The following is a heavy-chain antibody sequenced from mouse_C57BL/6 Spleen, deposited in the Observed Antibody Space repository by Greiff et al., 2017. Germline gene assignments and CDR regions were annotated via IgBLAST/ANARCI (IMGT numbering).Heavy chain of an antibody. J-gene: IGHJ3*01. V-gene: IGHV1-9*01. Sequence: VQLQESGPELMKPGASVKLSCKATGYTFTGYWIEWVKQRPGHGLEWIGGILPGSGSTNYNEKFKGKATFTADTSSNTAYMQLSSLTTEDSAIYYCARGEGVYDDYDWFAYWGQGTRGTVAA. CDR1: GYTFTGYW. D-gene: IGHD2-4*01. CDR3: ARGEGVYDDYDWFAY. CDR2: ILPGSGST.